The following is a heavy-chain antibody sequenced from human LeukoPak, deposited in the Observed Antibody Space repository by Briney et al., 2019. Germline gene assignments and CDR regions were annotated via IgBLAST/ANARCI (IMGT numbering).Heavy chain of an antibody. CDR2: IISRSSYI. J-gene: IGHJ6*03. D-gene: IGHD2-15*01. Sequence: GGSLRLSCAPSGFTFSSYSMNWVRQAPGKGLGWVSSIISRSSYIYYADSVKGRFTIYRDNAKNSLYLQMNSLRAEDTAVYYCARGALAYCSGGSCYAYYYMDVWGKGTTVTISS. CDR1: GFTFSSYS. CDR3: ARGALAYCSGGSCYAYYYMDV. V-gene: IGHV3-21*01.